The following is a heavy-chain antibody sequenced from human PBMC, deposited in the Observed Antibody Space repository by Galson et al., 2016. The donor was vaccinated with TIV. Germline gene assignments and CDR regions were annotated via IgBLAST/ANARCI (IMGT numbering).Heavy chain of an antibody. CDR3: AKDRSTAFDTYHCYYGMDV. CDR2: IIPLFGTA. V-gene: IGHV1-69*06. J-gene: IGHJ6*02. CDR1: GGTFSSYV. Sequence: SVKVSCKASGGTFSSYVINWVRQAPGQGLEWMGDIIPLFGTANYGQKFQGRVTITADKSTSTVYMELRSLRSDDTALYFCAKDRSTAFDTYHCYYGMDVWGQGTTVTVSS. D-gene: IGHD5-18*01.